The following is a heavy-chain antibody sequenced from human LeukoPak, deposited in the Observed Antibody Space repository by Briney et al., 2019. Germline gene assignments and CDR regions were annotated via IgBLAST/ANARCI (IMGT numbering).Heavy chain of an antibody. J-gene: IGHJ5*02. CDR2: INPNSGGT. CDR1: GYTFTGYY. Sequence: SVKVSCKASGYTFTGYYMHWVRQAPGQGLEWMGWINPNSGGTNYAQKFQGWVTMTRDTSISTAYMELSRLRSDDTAVYYCARDQATVTYNWFDPWGQGTLVTVSS. CDR3: ARDQATVTYNWFDP. D-gene: IGHD4-17*01. V-gene: IGHV1-2*04.